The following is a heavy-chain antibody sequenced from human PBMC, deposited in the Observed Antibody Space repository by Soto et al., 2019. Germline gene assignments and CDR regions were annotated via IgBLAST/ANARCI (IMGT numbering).Heavy chain of an antibody. D-gene: IGHD2-2*01. V-gene: IGHV1-46*01. CDR2: INPSGGIT. Sequence: GASVKVSCKASGYTFTGYYMHWVRQAPGQGPEWMGIINPSGGITNDAQKFQDRVTVTSDTSTSTVYMELSSLRSEDTAVYYCARGISTTRYYYYYGMDVWGQGTTVTVSS. CDR3: ARGISTTRYYYYYGMDV. J-gene: IGHJ6*02. CDR1: GYTFTGYY.